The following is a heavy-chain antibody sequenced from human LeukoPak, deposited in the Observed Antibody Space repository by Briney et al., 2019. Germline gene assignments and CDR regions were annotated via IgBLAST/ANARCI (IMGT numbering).Heavy chain of an antibody. CDR3: ARVNYGSATKEDY. J-gene: IGHJ4*02. CDR1: GGSISSSDW. V-gene: IGHV4-4*02. CDR2: VYHSGST. Sequence: SETLSLTCAVSGGSISSSDWWSWVRQPPGKGLEWIGEVYHSGSTKHNPSLMSRVTMSVDKSKNQFSLRLSSVTAADTAVYYCARVNYGSATKEDYWGQGTLVTVSS. D-gene: IGHD3-10*01.